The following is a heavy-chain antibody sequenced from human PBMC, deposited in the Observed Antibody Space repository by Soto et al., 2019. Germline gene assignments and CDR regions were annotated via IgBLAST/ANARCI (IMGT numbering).Heavy chain of an antibody. V-gene: IGHV5-51*01. J-gene: IGHJ5*02. D-gene: IGHD6-19*01. CDR2: IYPGDSDT. CDR1: GYSFLDFR. CDR3: ARHREPGIAVAGIWFDP. Sequence: GESLKISCKTSGYSFLDFRIGWVRQKPGKGLEWMGIIYPGDSDTRYSPSFQGQVTISVDTSISTAYLQWSSLKASDTAMYYCARHREPGIAVAGIWFDPWGQGTLVTVSS.